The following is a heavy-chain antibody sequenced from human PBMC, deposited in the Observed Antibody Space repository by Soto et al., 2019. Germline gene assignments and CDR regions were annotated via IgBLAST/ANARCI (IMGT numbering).Heavy chain of an antibody. CDR3: ARVRNGDWYFDS. Sequence: EVQRVEAWGGLVQPGGSLRLSCAASGFTFSTYWMHLVRQVPGKGLVWVARINMDGSTTSYPDSVRGRFPISRDNAKDTVYLQMNSLRAEDTAVYYCARVRNGDWYFDSWGQGTLVTVSS. V-gene: IGHV3-74*01. D-gene: IGHD4-17*01. J-gene: IGHJ4*02. CDR2: INMDGSTT. CDR1: GFTFSTYW.